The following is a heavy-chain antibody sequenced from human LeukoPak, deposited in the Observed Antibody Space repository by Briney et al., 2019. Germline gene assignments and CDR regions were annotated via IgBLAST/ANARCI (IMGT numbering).Heavy chain of an antibody. Sequence: SETLSLTCAVYGGSFSGYYWSWIRQPPGKGLEWIGSIYYSGSTYYNPSLKSRVTISVDTSKNQFSLKLSSVTAADTAVYYCARGPHGHSSSWWNDYYYYMDVWGKGTTVTVSS. D-gene: IGHD6-13*01. CDR1: GGSFSGYY. V-gene: IGHV4-34*01. CDR2: IYYSGST. J-gene: IGHJ6*03. CDR3: ARGPHGHSSSWWNDYYYYMDV.